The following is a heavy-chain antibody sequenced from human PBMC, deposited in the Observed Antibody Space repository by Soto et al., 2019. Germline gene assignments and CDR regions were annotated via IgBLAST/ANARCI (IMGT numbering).Heavy chain of an antibody. CDR3: ARGIRITMVQEQYYFDD. Sequence: ASVKVSCKASGYTFTSYYMHWVRQAPGQGLEWMGIINPSGGSTSYAQKFQGRVTMTRDTSTSTVYMELSSLRSEDTAVYYCARGIRITMVQEQYYFDDWGQGTLVTVSS. J-gene: IGHJ4*02. CDR2: INPSGGST. V-gene: IGHV1-46*03. CDR1: GYTFTSYY. D-gene: IGHD3-10*01.